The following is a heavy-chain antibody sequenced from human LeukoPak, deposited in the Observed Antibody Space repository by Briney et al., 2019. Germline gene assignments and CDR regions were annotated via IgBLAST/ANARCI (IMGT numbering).Heavy chain of an antibody. CDR2: IYYSGST. V-gene: IGHV4-39*07. CDR1: GGSISSSSYY. Sequence: PSETLSLTCTVSGGSISSSSYYWGWIRQPPGKGLEWIGSIYYSGSTYYNPSLKSRVTISVDTSKNQFSLKLSSVTAADTAVYYCARVHYGGTIIDYWGQGTLVTVSS. J-gene: IGHJ4*02. D-gene: IGHD4-23*01. CDR3: ARVHYGGTIIDY.